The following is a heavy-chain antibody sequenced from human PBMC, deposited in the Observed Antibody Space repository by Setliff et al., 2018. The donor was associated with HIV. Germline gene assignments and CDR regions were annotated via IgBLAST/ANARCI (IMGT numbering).Heavy chain of an antibody. Sequence: PGGSLRLSCAASGFIFSNYRMNWVRQAPGKGLEWVSSISSSSTYTFYADSVKGRFTISRDNYKNTLYLQMNSLRPEDTAVYYCARDSPLSHFDYWGQGILVTVSS. CDR3: ARDSPLSHFDY. V-gene: IGHV3-21*04. J-gene: IGHJ4*02. CDR2: ISSSSTYT. CDR1: GFIFSNYR.